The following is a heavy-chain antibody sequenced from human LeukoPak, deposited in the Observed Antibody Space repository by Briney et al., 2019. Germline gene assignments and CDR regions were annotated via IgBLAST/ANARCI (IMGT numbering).Heavy chain of an antibody. CDR1: GFTFSSYA. Sequence: GGSLRLSCAASGFTFSSYAMSWVRQAPGKGLEWVSSISGGSGGSTYYADSVKGRFTISRDNARNSLFLQMNSLRAEDTAVYYCARGTRGTWSGYHNWFDSWGQGTLVTVSS. V-gene: IGHV3-23*01. D-gene: IGHD3-3*01. CDR3: ARGTRGTWSGYHNWFDS. J-gene: IGHJ5*01. CDR2: ISGGSGGST.